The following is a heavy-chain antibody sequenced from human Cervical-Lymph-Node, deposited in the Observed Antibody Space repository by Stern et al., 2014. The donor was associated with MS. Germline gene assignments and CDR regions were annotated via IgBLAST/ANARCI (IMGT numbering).Heavy chain of an antibody. CDR3: ARRVWGRGGFDF. CDR1: GFSVSNYW. CDR2: IYPDDSDT. V-gene: IGHV5-51*01. J-gene: IGHJ4*02. D-gene: IGHD7-27*01. Sequence: MQLVQSGAEVKKPGESLKISCKGSGFSVSNYWIGWVRHMPGKRLEWMGLIYPDDSDTRNSPSFQGQVTMSADKSISTVYLQWHSLKASDSAIYYCARRVWGRGGFDFWGQGTRVTVSS.